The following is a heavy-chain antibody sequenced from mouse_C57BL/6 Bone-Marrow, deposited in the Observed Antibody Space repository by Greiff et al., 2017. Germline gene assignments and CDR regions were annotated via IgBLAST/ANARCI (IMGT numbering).Heavy chain of an antibody. Sequence: VQRVESGPELVKPGASVKISCKASGYAFSSSWMNWVKQRPGKGLEWIGRIYPGDGDTNYNGKFKGKATLTADKSSSTAYMQLSSLTSEDSAVYFCAKKYSIYAMDYWGQGTSVTVSS. J-gene: IGHJ4*01. D-gene: IGHD2-5*01. V-gene: IGHV1-82*01. CDR1: GYAFSSSW. CDR3: AKKYSIYAMDY. CDR2: IYPGDGDT.